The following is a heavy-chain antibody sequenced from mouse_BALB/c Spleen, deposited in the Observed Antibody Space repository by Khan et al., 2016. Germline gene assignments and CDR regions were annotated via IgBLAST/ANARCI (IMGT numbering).Heavy chain of an antibody. CDR3: ARWRYDSAWFAY. CDR2: IDTNTGEP. V-gene: IGHV9-3*02. CDR1: GYSFTNYG. D-gene: IGHD2-4*01. J-gene: IGHJ3*01. Sequence: QIQLVQSGPELTKPGETVKISCKASGYSFTNYGMNWVKQAPGKDLKWMGWIDTNTGEPTYAEEFKGRCAFTLETSAITTYLQINNLKNDDTATYFCARWRYDSAWFAYWGQGTLVPVSA.